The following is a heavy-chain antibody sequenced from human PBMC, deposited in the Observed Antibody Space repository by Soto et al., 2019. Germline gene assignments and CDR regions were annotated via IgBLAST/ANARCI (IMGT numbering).Heavy chain of an antibody. CDR3: AKGPPYTGTGWFDP. V-gene: IGHV3-9*01. D-gene: IGHD5-12*01. Sequence: DVQLVESGGGLVQPGRSLRLSCAASGFTFDDYAMHWVRQAPGKGLEWVSGISWNSGSIAYADSVKGRFTISRDNAKNSLYLQMNSLRAEDTALYYCAKGPPYTGTGWFDPWGQGTLVTVSS. CDR2: ISWNSGSI. CDR1: GFTFDDYA. J-gene: IGHJ5*02.